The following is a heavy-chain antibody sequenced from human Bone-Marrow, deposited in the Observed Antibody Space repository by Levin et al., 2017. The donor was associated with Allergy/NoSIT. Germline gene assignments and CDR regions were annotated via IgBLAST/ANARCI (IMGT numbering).Heavy chain of an antibody. J-gene: IGHJ4*02. Sequence: GGSLRLSCTSSGFIFGNSWMTWVRQASGKGLEWVGRIKSEKDGGTADYAAPVKGRFTISRDDSINTLYLQMDTLKAEDTAVYYCILRRGGDHWGQGSLVTVSS. V-gene: IGHV3-15*01. D-gene: IGHD3-16*01. CDR2: IKSEKDGGTA. CDR1: GFIFGNSW. CDR3: ILRRGGDH.